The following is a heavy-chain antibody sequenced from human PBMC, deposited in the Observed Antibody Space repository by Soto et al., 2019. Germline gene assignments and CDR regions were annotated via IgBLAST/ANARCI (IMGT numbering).Heavy chain of an antibody. CDR3: ARGDVRVVASFDP. V-gene: IGHV1-2*02. Sequence: ASVKFSCKASGYTFTDYYIHWVRQAPGQGLEWMGWINPNSGGTNYAQRFQGRVTMTRDTSISTAYMELSRLISDDTAVYYCARGDVRVVASFDPWGQGALVTVSS. J-gene: IGHJ5*02. CDR2: INPNSGGT. D-gene: IGHD2-15*01. CDR1: GYTFTDYY.